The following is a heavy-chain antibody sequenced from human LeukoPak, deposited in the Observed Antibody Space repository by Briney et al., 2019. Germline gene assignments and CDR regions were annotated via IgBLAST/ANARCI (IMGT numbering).Heavy chain of an antibody. J-gene: IGHJ4*02. CDR1: GYTFTSYG. V-gene: IGHV1-18*01. D-gene: IGHD1/OR15-1a*01. CDR3: ARISQQHLAHPFDY. Sequence: ASVKVSCKASGYTFTSYGISWVRQAPGQGLEWMGWISAYNGNSNYAQKLQGRVTMTTDTSTSTAYMELRSLRSDDTAVYYCARISQQHLAHPFDYWGQGTLVTVSS. CDR2: ISAYNGNS.